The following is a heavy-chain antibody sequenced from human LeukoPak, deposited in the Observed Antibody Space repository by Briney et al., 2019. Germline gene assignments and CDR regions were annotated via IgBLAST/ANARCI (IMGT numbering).Heavy chain of an antibody. J-gene: IGHJ3*02. D-gene: IGHD2-21*01. CDR2: IIASDGNP. CDR1: GYTCTSYG. V-gene: IGHV1-18*03. CDR3: ARDDRLSTYCGGDCYSLAAFDI. Sequence: ASVKVSCKAAGYTCTSYGSSWVRQALGRGREWMGWIIASDGNPNYAQKLQGRVTMTTDTSTSTAYIELRSLRSDDMAVYYCARDDRLSTYCGGDCYSLAAFDIWGQGTMVTVSS.